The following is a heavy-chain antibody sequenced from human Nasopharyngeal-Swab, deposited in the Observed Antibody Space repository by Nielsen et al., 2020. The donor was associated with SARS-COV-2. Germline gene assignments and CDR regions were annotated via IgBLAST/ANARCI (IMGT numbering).Heavy chain of an antibody. CDR2: IYPGDSGT. J-gene: IGHJ6*03. D-gene: IGHD4-23*01. CDR3: ARRGYGGSGSYYFYYYMDV. V-gene: IGHV5-51*01. CDR1: GYNFTTYW. Sequence: GESLKISCKGSGYNFTTYWIGWVRQMPGKGLEWMGIIYPGDSGTGYSPSFQGQVTISADKSISTAYLQWSSLKASDTAMYYCARRGYGGSGSYYFYYYMDVWGKGTTVTVSS.